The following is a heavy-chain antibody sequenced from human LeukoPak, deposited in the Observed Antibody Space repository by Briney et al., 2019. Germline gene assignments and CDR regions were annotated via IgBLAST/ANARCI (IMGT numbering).Heavy chain of an antibody. D-gene: IGHD1-26*01. V-gene: IGHV1-46*01. CDR3: ARDNSVGDYAWWFDP. J-gene: IGHJ5*02. CDR2: ISPSGDRT. Sequence: RGASVKVSCKASGYSFINHYMHWVRQAPGQGLEWLGLISPSGDRTWYAQKFQGKFTMTRDMSTSTDYMGLSSLRSEDTAVYYCARDNSVGDYAWWFDPWGQGTLVTVSS. CDR1: GYSFINHY.